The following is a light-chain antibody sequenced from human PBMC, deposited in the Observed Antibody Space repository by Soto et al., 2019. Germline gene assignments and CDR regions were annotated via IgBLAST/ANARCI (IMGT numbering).Light chain of an antibody. Sequence: DIVLTQSPDTLSVAPGESVAFSCLASQGVSRKLAWYQHKPGQAPRLLTSGASTGATGIPARFSGSGSGTEFTLTISSLQSEDCAIYYCQQYHTWPITFGGGTKVDI. J-gene: IGKJ4*01. V-gene: IGKV3-15*01. CDR3: QQYHTWPIT. CDR2: GAS. CDR1: QGVSRK.